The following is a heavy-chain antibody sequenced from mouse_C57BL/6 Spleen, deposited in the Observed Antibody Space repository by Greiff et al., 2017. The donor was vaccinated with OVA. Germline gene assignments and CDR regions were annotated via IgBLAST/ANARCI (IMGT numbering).Heavy chain of an antibody. CDR2: INPNNGGT. CDR1: GYTFTDYY. CDR3: ARSRLLAYFDY. D-gene: IGHD1-1*01. Sequence: VQLQQSGPELVKPGASVKISCKASGYTFTDYYMNWVKQSHGKSLEWIGDINPNNGGTNYKQKVKGKATLTVDKSSSTAYMELRSLTSEDSAVYYCARSRLLAYFDYWGQGTTLTVSS. J-gene: IGHJ2*01. V-gene: IGHV1-26*01.